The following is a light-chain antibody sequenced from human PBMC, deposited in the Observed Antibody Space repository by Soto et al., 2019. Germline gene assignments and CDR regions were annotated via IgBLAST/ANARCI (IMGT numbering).Light chain of an antibody. J-gene: IGKJ4*01. CDR2: DAS. CDR3: QQRSNWPLT. Sequence: EIVLTQSPATLSLSPGERATLSCRASQSVSSYLAWYQPKPGQAPRLLIYDASNMATGVPARFSGSGSGTDFTLTISSLEPEDFAVYYCQQRSNWPLTFGGGTKVEIK. CDR1: QSVSSY. V-gene: IGKV3-11*01.